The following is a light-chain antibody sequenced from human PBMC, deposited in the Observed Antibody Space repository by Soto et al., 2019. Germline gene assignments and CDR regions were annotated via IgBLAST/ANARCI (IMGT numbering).Light chain of an antibody. CDR2: DVS. V-gene: IGLV2-14*01. Sequence: QSALTQPPSVSASPGQSITISCTGTSSDVGGYNYVSWYQQHPGKAPKLMIYDVSNRPSGVSDRFSGSKSGTSASLAISGLQAEDEADYYCQSYDSSLFGWVFGTGTKVTVL. CDR1: SSDVGGYNY. J-gene: IGLJ1*01. CDR3: QSYDSSLFGWV.